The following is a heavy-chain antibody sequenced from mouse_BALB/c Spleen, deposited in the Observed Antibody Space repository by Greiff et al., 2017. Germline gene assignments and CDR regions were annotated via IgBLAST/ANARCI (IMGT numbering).Heavy chain of an antibody. CDR1: GYSFTGYY. V-gene: IGHV1-31*01. Sequence: VQLQQSGPELVKPGASVKISCKASGYSFTGYYMHWVKQSHVKSLEWIGRINPYNGATSYNQNFKDKASLTVDKSSSTAYMELHSLTSEDSAVYYCAREGTGFAYWGQGTLVTVSA. CDR3: AREGTGFAY. CDR2: INPYNGAT. J-gene: IGHJ3*01. D-gene: IGHD3-3*01.